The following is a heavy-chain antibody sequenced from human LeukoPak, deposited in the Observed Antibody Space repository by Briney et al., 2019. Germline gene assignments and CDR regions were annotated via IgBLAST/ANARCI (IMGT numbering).Heavy chain of an antibody. CDR2: LNPKSGGT. Sequence: GASVKLSCKASGYFFSAYYIHWVRQAPGQGLEWMGWLNPKSGGTNYAQKFQGRVTMTRDTSISTAYMELSRLRSDDTAVYYCAREEVAARLYYYYYMDVWGKGTTVAVSS. CDR1: GYFFSAYY. CDR3: AREEVAARLYYYYYMDV. V-gene: IGHV1-2*02. J-gene: IGHJ6*03. D-gene: IGHD6-6*01.